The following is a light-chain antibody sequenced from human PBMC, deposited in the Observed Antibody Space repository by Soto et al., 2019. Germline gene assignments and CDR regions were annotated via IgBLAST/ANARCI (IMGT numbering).Light chain of an antibody. V-gene: IGLV2-8*01. CDR1: SSDVGGYNY. Sequence: QSALTQPPSASGSPGQSVTISCTGTSSDVGGYNYVSWYQQHPGKAPKLMIYEVSKRPSGVPDRFSGSKSGNTAYLTVSGLQAEDEADYNCSSYAGSSSYVFGTGIKLTVL. CDR2: EVS. CDR3: SSYAGSSSYV. J-gene: IGLJ1*01.